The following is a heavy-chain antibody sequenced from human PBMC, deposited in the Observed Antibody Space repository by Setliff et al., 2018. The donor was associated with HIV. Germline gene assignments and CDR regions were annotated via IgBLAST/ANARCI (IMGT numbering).Heavy chain of an antibody. CDR2: IYSGGIT. CDR1: GGSISSAY. J-gene: IGHJ6*03. Sequence: SETLSLTCAVPGGSISSAYWSWVRQPPGKGLEWIGYIYSGGITKYNPSLKSRVTISVDTSKNRFSLTLRSVTAADTAVYYCARGARLLAGYSDRWDYYYMGVWGKGTTVTVSS. V-gene: IGHV4-59*12. CDR3: ARGARLLAGYSDRWDYYYMGV. D-gene: IGHD6-13*01.